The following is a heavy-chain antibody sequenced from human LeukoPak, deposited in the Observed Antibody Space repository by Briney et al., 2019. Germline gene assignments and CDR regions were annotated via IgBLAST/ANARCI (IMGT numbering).Heavy chain of an antibody. D-gene: IGHD7-27*01. CDR1: GFTFSSYG. V-gene: IGHV3-30*02. Sequence: PGGSLRLSCAASGFTFSSYGMYWVRQAPGKGLEWVAFIRYDGSDKYYADSVKGRFTISRDNSKNTLYLQMDSLRAEDTAVYYCAKGQLGIQSSKWFDPWGQGTLVTVSS. CDR3: AKGQLGIQSSKWFDP. CDR2: IRYDGSDK. J-gene: IGHJ5*02.